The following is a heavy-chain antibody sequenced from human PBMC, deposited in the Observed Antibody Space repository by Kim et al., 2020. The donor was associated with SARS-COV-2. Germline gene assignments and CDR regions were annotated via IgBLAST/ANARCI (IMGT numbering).Heavy chain of an antibody. Sequence: SVKVSCKASGGTFSSYTLSWVRQAPGQGLEWIGRIIPIIGIANYAQKFQGRVTITADKSTSTAYMELSSLRSEDTAVYYCARVLAPAGLSNYGMDVWGQGTTVTVSS. CDR3: ARVLAPAGLSNYGMDV. V-gene: IGHV1-69*02. J-gene: IGHJ6*02. CDR1: GGTFSSYT. D-gene: IGHD6-13*01. CDR2: IIPIIGIA.